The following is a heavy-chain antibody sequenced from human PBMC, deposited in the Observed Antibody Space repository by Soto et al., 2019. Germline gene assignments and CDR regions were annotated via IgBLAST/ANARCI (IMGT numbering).Heavy chain of an antibody. Sequence: VQLVESGGGVVQPGRSLRLSCAASGFTFSDYAMHWVRQAPGKGLEWVAVVSHDGRNTHYADSVKGRFTISRDSSKNTVSLELTSLRAGDTASNSGAKGGRQWLVTSDFNYWGQGALVTVSS. V-gene: IGHV3-30*18. CDR3: AKGGRQWLVTSDFNY. CDR2: VSHDGRNT. CDR1: GFTFSDYA. J-gene: IGHJ4*02. D-gene: IGHD6-19*01.